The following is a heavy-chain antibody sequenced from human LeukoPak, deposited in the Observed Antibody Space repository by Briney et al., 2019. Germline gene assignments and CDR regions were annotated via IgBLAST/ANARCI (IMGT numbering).Heavy chain of an antibody. CDR1: GFTFSSYS. CDR3: ARVPPTERGYYLSDY. D-gene: IGHD3-22*01. Sequence: GGSLRLSCAASGFTFSSYSMNWVRPAPGKGLEWVSSISSSSSYIYYADSVKGRFTISRDNAKNSLYLQMNSLRAEDTAVYYCARVPPTERGYYLSDYWGQGTLVTVSS. J-gene: IGHJ4*02. CDR2: ISSSSSYI. V-gene: IGHV3-21*01.